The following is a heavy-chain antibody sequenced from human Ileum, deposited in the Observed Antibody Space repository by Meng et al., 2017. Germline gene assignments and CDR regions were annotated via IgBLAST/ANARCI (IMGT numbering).Heavy chain of an antibody. CDR2: VRNKENGYST. J-gene: IGHJ4*02. CDR3: ARGDFRVN. Sequence: VEYGGGLVQPGDALRLSWPASGFTFSDQYMDWVRQAPGKGLEWVARVRNKENGYSTGYAASVEGRFTISRDDSKNSLYLQMNSLTTEDTAVYYCARGDFRVNWGQGALVTVSS. CDR1: GFTFSDQY. V-gene: IGHV3-72*01. D-gene: IGHD3-3*01.